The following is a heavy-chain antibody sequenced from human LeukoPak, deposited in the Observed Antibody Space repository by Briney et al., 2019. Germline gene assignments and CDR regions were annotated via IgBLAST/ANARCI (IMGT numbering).Heavy chain of an antibody. V-gene: IGHV3-48*03. CDR2: ISSSGSTI. CDR3: ANSPRNYGDDEGDAFDI. Sequence: GGSLRLSCAASGFTFSSYEMNWVRQAPGKGLEWVSYISSSGSTIYYADSVKGRFTISRDNAKNSLYLQMNSLRAEDTAVYYCANSPRNYGDDEGDAFDIWGQGTWSPSLQ. J-gene: IGHJ3*02. D-gene: IGHD4-17*01. CDR1: GFTFSSYE.